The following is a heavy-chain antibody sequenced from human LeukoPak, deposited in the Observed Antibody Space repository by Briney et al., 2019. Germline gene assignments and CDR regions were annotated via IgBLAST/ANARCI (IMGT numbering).Heavy chain of an antibody. Sequence: SGPTLVNPTQTLTLTCTFSGFSLSTRGVGVGWIRQPPGKALEWPALIYWDDDKRYSLPLKSRLTINKDTSKNQVVLTMTNMDPVDTATYYCAYSFPESGSVGTLHYWGQGTLVTVSS. CDR2: IYWDDDK. V-gene: IGHV2-5*02. J-gene: IGHJ4*02. CDR3: AYSFPESGSVGTLHY. CDR1: GFSLSTRGVG. D-gene: IGHD5/OR15-5a*01.